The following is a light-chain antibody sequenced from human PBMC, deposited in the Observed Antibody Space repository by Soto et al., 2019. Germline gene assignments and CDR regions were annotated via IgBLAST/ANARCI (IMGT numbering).Light chain of an antibody. CDR1: QTVSSNY. J-gene: IGKJ5*01. CDR2: GAS. Sequence: IVMRQSPTILSVSPGERGTLSCRASQTVSSNYLAWCQQRPGQAPRLLIYGASTRAAGIPDRFSGSGSGTDFTLTITRLEPEDSAVYFCQQYTGPPTTFGQGTRLEIK. CDR3: QQYTGPPTT. V-gene: IGKV3-20*01.